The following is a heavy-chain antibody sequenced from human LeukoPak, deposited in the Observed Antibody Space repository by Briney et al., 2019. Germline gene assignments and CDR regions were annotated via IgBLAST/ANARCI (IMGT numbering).Heavy chain of an antibody. CDR3: ARLGVLRFLEWPNYGMDV. CDR2: IHYSGCT. CDR1: GGSISSYY. J-gene: IGHJ6*02. V-gene: IGHV4-59*01. D-gene: IGHD3-3*01. Sequence: SETLSLTCTVSGGSISSYYWSWIRQPPGKGVEWIGYIHYSGCTNYNPSLKSRVTISVDTSKNQFSLKLSSVTAADTAVYYCARLGVLRFLEWPNYGMDVWGQGTTVTVSS.